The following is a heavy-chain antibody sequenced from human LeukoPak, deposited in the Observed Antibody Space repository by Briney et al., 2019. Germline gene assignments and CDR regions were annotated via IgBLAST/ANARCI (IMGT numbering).Heavy chain of an antibody. CDR1: GFTFSSYS. J-gene: IGHJ6*03. D-gene: IGHD2-2*01. Sequence: PGGSLRLSRAASGFTFSSYSMNWVRQAPGKGLEWVSSISSSSSYIYYADSVKGRFTISRDNAKNSLYLQMNSLRAEDTAVYYCARFGYCSSTSCSQSYYYYMDVWGKGTTVTVSS. CDR3: ARFGYCSSTSCSQSYYYYMDV. V-gene: IGHV3-21*01. CDR2: ISSSSSYI.